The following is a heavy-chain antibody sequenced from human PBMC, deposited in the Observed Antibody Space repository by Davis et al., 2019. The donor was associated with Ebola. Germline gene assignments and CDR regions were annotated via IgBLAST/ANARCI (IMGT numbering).Heavy chain of an antibody. Sequence: ASVKVSCKASGYTFTNYGITWVRQAPGQGLEWMGWINPHNGNTNYAQNVQGRVAMTTDTSTNTAYMEVGSLRSDDTAVYYCARGTGPVDYWGQGTLVTVSS. CDR1: GYTFTNYG. CDR3: ARGTGPVDY. V-gene: IGHV1-18*04. CDR2: INPHNGNT. D-gene: IGHD1-14*01. J-gene: IGHJ4*02.